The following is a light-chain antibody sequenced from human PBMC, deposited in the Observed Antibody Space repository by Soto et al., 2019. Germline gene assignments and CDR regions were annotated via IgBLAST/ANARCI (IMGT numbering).Light chain of an antibody. CDR2: EVT. CDR1: SSDVGAYNY. CDR3: GSYAGGNNLV. V-gene: IGLV2-8*01. J-gene: IGLJ1*01. Sequence: QSALSQPPSASGSPGQSVTISCTGTSSDVGAYNYVSWYQQHPGKAPKLMIYEVTKRPSGVPDRFSGSKSGNTASLTVSGLQAEDEADYYCGSYAGGNNLVLGTGTKVTVL.